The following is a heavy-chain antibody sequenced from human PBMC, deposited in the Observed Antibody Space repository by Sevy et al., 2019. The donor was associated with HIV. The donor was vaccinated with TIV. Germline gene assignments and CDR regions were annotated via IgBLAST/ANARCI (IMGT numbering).Heavy chain of an antibody. V-gene: IGHV4-34*01. D-gene: IGHD2-2*01. CDR3: ARSPPVVVVPGAPSWFDP. CDR2: INESGIT. Sequence: PSETLSLTCAVYGGSFSGYYWSWIRQPPGKGLEWIGEINESGITYYNPSLKSRVTISVDTSKKQFSLKLNSVTAVDSAVYFCARSPPVVVVPGAPSWFDPWGQGTLVTVSS. CDR1: GGSFSGYY. J-gene: IGHJ5*02.